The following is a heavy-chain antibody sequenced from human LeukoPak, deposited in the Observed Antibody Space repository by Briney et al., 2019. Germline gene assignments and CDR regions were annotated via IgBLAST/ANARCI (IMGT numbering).Heavy chain of an antibody. J-gene: IGHJ4*02. CDR3: LMGPN. CDR2: FKIKVDGATT. CDR1: GFAISSDH. V-gene: IGHV3-15*01. Sequence: GGSLRLSCAASGFAISSDHMSWVRQAPGKGLEWVGRFKIKVDGATTDYAAPVKGRFTISGDESKNTLYLQMSSLKTEDTAIYYCLMGPNWGQGTLVTVSS.